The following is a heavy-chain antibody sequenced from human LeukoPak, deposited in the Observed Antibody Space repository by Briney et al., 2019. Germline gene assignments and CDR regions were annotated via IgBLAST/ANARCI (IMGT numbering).Heavy chain of an antibody. CDR3: ARDDGYSSSQFDY. Sequence: SQTLSLTCVISGDSVSSNTSAWNWIRQSPSRGLEWLGRTYYRSKWHNDYAVSVKSRITIKPDTSKSQFSLQLNSVTPEDTAVYYCARDDGYSSSQFDYGGQGTLVTVYS. D-gene: IGHD6-13*01. J-gene: IGHJ4*02. CDR1: GDSVSSNTSA. V-gene: IGHV6-1*01. CDR2: TYYRSKWHN.